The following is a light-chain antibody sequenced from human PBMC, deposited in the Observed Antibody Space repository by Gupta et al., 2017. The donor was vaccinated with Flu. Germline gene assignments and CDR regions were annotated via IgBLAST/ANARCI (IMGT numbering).Light chain of an antibody. V-gene: IGKV3-15*01. CDR3: QQYNDWPPNDT. CDR2: GES. CDR1: QSISSY. Sequence: ALSGAPGERATLSSRASQSISSYLAWYQQKQGQAPRLLIYGESTRATGIPARFRGSGSGTELTLTISSMQSEDFAVYYCQQYNDWPPNDTFGQGTKLEI. J-gene: IGKJ2*01.